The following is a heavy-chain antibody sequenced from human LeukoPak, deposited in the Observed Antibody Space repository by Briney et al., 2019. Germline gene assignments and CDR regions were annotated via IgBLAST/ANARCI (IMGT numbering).Heavy chain of an antibody. CDR1: GGSISSGDYY. J-gene: IGHJ4*02. CDR3: ATANFDCSGGSCYSYYFDY. CDR2: IYYSGST. V-gene: IGHV4-30-4*01. D-gene: IGHD2-15*01. Sequence: SQTLSLTCTVSGGSISSGDYYWSWIRQPPGKGLEWIGYIYYSGSTYYNLSLKSRVTISVDTSKNQFSLKLSSVTAADTAVYYCATANFDCSGGSCYSYYFDYWGQGTLVTVSS.